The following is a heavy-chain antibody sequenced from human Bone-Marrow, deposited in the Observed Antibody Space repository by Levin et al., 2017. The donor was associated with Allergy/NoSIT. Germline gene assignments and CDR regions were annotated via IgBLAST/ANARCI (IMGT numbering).Heavy chain of an antibody. J-gene: IGHJ3*02. V-gene: IGHV4-61*01. CDR3: ARDHGDSSDAFAI. CDR2: VSYSGTT. CDR1: GGSVRSQNYY. D-gene: IGHD4-17*01. Sequence: PGGSLRLSCSVSGGSVRSQNYYWSWIRQPPGKPLEWIGYVSYSGTTTYSPSLESRVTISLGTSENQFSLRLTSLTAADTAVYYCARDHGDSSDAFAIWGRGTMVTVSS.